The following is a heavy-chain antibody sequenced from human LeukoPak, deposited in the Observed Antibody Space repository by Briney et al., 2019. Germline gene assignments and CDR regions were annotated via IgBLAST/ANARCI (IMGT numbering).Heavy chain of an antibody. V-gene: IGHV3-23*01. CDR3: AKDRALFYYDSSGYVDY. CDR1: GFTFSSYA. D-gene: IGHD3-22*01. Sequence: PGGSLRLSCAASGFTFSSYAMSWVRQAPGKGLEWVSAISGSGGSTYYADSVKGRFTISRDNSKNTLYLQMNSLRAEDTAVYYCAKDRALFYYDSSGYVDYWGQGTLVTVSS. J-gene: IGHJ4*02. CDR2: ISGSGGST.